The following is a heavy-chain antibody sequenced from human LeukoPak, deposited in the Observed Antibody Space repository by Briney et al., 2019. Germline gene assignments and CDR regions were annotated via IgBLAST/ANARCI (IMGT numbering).Heavy chain of an antibody. CDR3: AREAAEASYFDY. D-gene: IGHD6-25*01. J-gene: IGHJ4*02. V-gene: IGHV3-66*02. CDR1: GFTVSNNY. CDR2: IYSGGST. Sequence: GGSLRLSCAASGFTVSNNYMNWVRQAPGKGLEWVSIIYSGGSTYYADSVKGRFTISRDNSKNTLYLQMNSLRAEDTAVYYCAREAAEASYFDYWGQGTLVTVSS.